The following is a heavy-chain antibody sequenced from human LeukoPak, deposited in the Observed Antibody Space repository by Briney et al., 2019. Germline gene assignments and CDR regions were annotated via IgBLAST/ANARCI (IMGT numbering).Heavy chain of an antibody. CDR3: ARLSGRKRYCSSTSCGRGY. CDR1: GGSFSGYY. CDR2: INHSGST. D-gene: IGHD2-2*01. Sequence: PSETLSLTCAVYGGSFSGYYWSWIRQPPGKGLEWIGEINHSGSTNYNRSLKSRVTISVDTSKNQFSLKLSSVTAADTAVYYCARLSGRKRYCSSTSCGRGYWGQGTLVTVSS. J-gene: IGHJ4*02. V-gene: IGHV4-34*01.